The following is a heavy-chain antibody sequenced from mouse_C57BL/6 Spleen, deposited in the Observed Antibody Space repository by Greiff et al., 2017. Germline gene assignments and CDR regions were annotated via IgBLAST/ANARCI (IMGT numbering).Heavy chain of an antibody. CDR3: ASSGTWFAY. J-gene: IGHJ3*01. CDR2: IDPEGGET. V-gene: IGHV14-2*01. CDR1: GFNINDYY. D-gene: IGHD4-1*01. Sequence: EVQLQQSGAELVKPGASVKLSCTASGFNINDYYMHWVKQRTEQGLEWIGRIDPEGGETKYAPKFQGKATITADTSSNTAYLQLSSLTSEDTAVYYCASSGTWFAYWGQGTLVTVAA.